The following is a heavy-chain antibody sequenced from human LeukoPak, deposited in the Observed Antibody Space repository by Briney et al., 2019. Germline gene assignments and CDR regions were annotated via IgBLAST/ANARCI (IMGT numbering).Heavy chain of an antibody. CDR1: GGCIRSYY. CDR2: IYTSGST. CDR3: ARESYSSSYLFDF. D-gene: IGHD6-6*01. Sequence: SETLSLTCTVSGGCIRSYYWSWIRQPAGKGLEWIGRIYTSGSTNYNPSLKSRVTMSVDTSKNQISLKVNSVTAADTAVYYCARESYSSSYLFDFWGQGTLVTVSS. J-gene: IGHJ4*02. V-gene: IGHV4-4*07.